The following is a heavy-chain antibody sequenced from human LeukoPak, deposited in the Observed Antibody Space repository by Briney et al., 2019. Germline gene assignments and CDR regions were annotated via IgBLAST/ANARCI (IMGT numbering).Heavy chain of an antibody. CDR3: ARWSAGTVYYYYYMDV. V-gene: IGHV3-74*01. Sequence: GGSLRLSCAASGFTFSTHWMHWVRHVPGKGLVWISRISNDVISTISTSYADSVKARFTISRDNAKNSLYLQMNSLRAEDTAVYYCARWSAGTVYYYYYMDVWGKGTTVTVSS. D-gene: IGHD6-13*01. CDR2: ISNDVIST. CDR1: GFTFSTHW. J-gene: IGHJ6*03.